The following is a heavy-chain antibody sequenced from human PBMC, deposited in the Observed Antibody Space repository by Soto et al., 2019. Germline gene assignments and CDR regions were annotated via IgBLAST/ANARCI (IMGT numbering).Heavy chain of an antibody. J-gene: IGHJ3*01. D-gene: IGHD5-12*01. CDR2: ISGSGADS. Sequence: EVQLLESGGGLVQPGGSLRLSCAASGLTFSRFAMSWVRQAPGKGLERVSTISGSGADSYGSDSVKGRFIIPRDNPKNTPRLQKNDPKGEDTAIYYWGKSTGGLATTGGAFEGWGQGTMGTVSS. V-gene: IGHV3-23*01. CDR1: GLTFSRFA. CDR3: GKSTGGLATTGGAFEG.